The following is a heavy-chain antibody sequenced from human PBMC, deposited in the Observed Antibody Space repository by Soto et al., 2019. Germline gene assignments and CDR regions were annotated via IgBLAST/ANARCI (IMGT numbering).Heavy chain of an antibody. Sequence: QVQLVQSGAEVRKPGSSVQVSCKASGGTFYTYTFSWVRQAPGQGLEWMGSITPIYPTTNYAEKFQGRRTVTADGSTSTAYMELSSLTSDDTAVDDCARIPRYSFPTADDLDSWGQGTLVTVSS. D-gene: IGHD5-18*01. V-gene: IGHV1-69*15. CDR2: ITPIYPTT. CDR1: GGTFYTYT. CDR3: ARIPRYSFPTADDLDS. J-gene: IGHJ4*02.